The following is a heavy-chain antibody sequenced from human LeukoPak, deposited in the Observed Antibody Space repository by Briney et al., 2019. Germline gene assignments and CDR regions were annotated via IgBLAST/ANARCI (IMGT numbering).Heavy chain of an antibody. CDR2: ISAYNGNT. J-gene: IGHJ6*03. D-gene: IGHD3-3*01. Sequence: ASVKVSCKASGYTFTSYGISWVRQAPGQGLEWMGWISAYNGNTNYAQKLQGRVTMTTDTSTSTAYMELRSLRSDDTAVYYCAREPPRDFWSGYYTSYYYMDVWGKGTTVTVSS. V-gene: IGHV1-18*01. CDR3: AREPPRDFWSGYYTSYYYMDV. CDR1: GYTFTSYG.